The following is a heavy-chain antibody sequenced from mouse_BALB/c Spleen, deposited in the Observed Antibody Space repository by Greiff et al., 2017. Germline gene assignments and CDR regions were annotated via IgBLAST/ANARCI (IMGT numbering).Heavy chain of an antibody. D-gene: IGHD2-1*01. CDR1: GFNIKDTY. CDR3: ARWGGNGAMDY. CDR2: IDPANGNT. Sequence: VQLKQSGAELVKPGASVKLSCTASGFNIKDTYMHWVKQRPEQGLEWIGRIDPANGNTKYDPKFQGKATITADTSSNTAYLQLSSLTSEDTAVYYCARWGGNGAMDYWGQGTSVTVSS. V-gene: IGHV14-3*02. J-gene: IGHJ4*01.